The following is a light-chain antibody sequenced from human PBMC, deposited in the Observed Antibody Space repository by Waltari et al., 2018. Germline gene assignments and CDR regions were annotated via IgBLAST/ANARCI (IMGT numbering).Light chain of an antibody. V-gene: IGLV1-40*01. CDR2: ASS. CDR1: SSNIGAGYD. Sequence: QSVLTQPPSVPGVPGQGATISCTGSSSNIGAGYDVHWYQQLPGAAPKLLIYASSNRPSGVPDRFYGSKSGTSASLAITGLQAEDEADYYCQSYDSALSAVFGGGTKVTVL. CDR3: QSYDSALSAV. J-gene: IGLJ3*02.